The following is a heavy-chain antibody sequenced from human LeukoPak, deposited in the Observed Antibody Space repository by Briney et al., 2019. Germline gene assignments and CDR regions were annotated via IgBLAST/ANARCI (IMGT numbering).Heavy chain of an antibody. CDR1: GGSISSGSHY. CDR3: ARVKGYSYADYFDY. J-gene: IGHJ4*02. V-gene: IGHV4-61*09. D-gene: IGHD5-18*01. CDR2: IYTSGST. Sequence: PSETLSLTCTVSGGSISSGSHYWSWIRQPAGKGLEWIGHIYTSGSTNYNPSLVSRVTISVDTSKNQFSLKLSSVTAADTAVYYCARVKGYSYADYFDYWGQGTLLTVSS.